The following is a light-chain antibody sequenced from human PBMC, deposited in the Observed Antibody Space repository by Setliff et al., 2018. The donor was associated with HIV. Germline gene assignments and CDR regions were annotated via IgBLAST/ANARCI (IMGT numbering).Light chain of an antibody. CDR2: GAS. Sequence: EVVLTQSPGTLSLSPGERATLSCRAGQSLSSNSLAWYQQKPGQAPRLLIYGASSRASGIPDRFSASGSGTDFTLTITGLEPEDFVVYYCQFYGSFPITFGQGTRLEIK. J-gene: IGKJ5*01. V-gene: IGKV3-20*01. CDR3: QFYGSFPIT. CDR1: QSLSSNS.